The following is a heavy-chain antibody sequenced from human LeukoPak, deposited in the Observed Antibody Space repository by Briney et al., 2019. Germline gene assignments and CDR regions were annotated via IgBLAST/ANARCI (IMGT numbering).Heavy chain of an antibody. CDR3: PRDLSSIVGATGGAY. CDR1: GYTFTSYD. D-gene: IGHD1-26*01. CDR2: INPNSGGT. Sequence: APLKLSCKPSGYTFTSYDINWVRQAPGPGLEWMRWINPNSGGTNYAQKFQGRVTMTRDSTISRANMALRRLRSDATAVHYCPRDLSSIVGATGGAYWGQGTLVTVSS. V-gene: IGHV1-2*02. J-gene: IGHJ4*02.